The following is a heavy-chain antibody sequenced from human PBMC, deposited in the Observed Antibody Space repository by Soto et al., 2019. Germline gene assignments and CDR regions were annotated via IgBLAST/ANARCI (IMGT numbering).Heavy chain of an antibody. CDR3: ARDSAPSRIDYADY. J-gene: IGHJ4*02. CDR2: IWYDGSNK. D-gene: IGHD4-17*01. Sequence: GGSLRLSCAASGFTFSSYGMHWVRQAPGKGLEWVAVIWYDGSNKYYADSVKGRFTISRDNSKNTLYLQMNSLRAEDTSVYYCARDSAPSRIDYADYWGQGTLVTVSS. V-gene: IGHV3-33*01. CDR1: GFTFSSYG.